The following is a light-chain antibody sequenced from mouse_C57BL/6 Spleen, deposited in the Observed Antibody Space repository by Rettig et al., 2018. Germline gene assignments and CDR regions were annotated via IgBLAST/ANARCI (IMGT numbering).Light chain of an antibody. J-gene: IGKJ4*01. CDR3: QQWSSYPFT. V-gene: IGKV4-55*01. CDR2: DTS. Sequence: QIVLTQSPAIMSAFPGEKVTMTCSASSSVSYMYWYQQKPGSSPRLLIYDTSNLASGVPVRFSGSGSGTSYSLTISRMEAEDAATYYCQQWSSYPFTFGSGTKLEIK. CDR1: SSVSY.